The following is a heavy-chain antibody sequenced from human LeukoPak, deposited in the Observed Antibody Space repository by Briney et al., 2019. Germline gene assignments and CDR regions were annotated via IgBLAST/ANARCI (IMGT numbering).Heavy chain of an antibody. Sequence: SETLSLTCTVSGGSMSSSSYYWGWIRQPPGKGREWSGSIYYSEGTYQNPSLKSRFTGSVDTAKNQCSLKLSSVTAADTAVYYCARVRCSGGSCPYYYYYYYTDVWGKGATVTVSS. D-gene: IGHD2-15*01. CDR3: ARVRCSGGSCPYYYYYYYTDV. J-gene: IGHJ6*03. CDR2: IYYSEGT. V-gene: IGHV4-39*07. CDR1: GGSMSSSSYY.